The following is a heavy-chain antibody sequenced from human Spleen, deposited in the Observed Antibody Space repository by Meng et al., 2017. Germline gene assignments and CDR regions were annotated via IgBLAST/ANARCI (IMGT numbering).Heavy chain of an antibody. D-gene: IGHD3-3*01. CDR2: IKQDGSEK. Sequence: GESLKISCAASGFTFSSYWMSWVRQAPGKGLEWVANIKQDGSEKYYVDSVKGRFTISRDNAKNSLYLQMNSLRAEDTAVYYCARACGARGGFWSGYDVDWFDPWGQGTLVTVSS. CDR1: GFTFSSYW. V-gene: IGHV3-7*01. CDR3: ARACGARGGFWSGYDVDWFDP. J-gene: IGHJ5*02.